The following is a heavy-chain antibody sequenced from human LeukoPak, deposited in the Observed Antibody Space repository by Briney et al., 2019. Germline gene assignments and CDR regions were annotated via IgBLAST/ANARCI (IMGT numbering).Heavy chain of an antibody. V-gene: IGHV4-61*02. CDR3: ARSPVITMIVNDGSQNNWFDP. CDR2: VYPSGST. Sequence: PSETLSLTCTVFGGSISSSNYYWNWIRQPAGKGLEWIGRVYPSGSTNYNPSLKSRVTISVDTSKNQFSLKLSSVTAADTAVYYCARSPVITMIVNDGSQNNWFDPWGQGTLVTVSS. CDR1: GGSISSSNYY. J-gene: IGHJ5*02. D-gene: IGHD3-22*01.